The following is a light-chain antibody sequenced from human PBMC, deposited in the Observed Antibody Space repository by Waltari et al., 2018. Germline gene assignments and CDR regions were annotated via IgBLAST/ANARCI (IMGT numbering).Light chain of an antibody. Sequence: RASESVSRGVAWYQQKPGQAPRLLRLGAANRATGIPDRLSGSGSETDFSLTISRLEPEDFAVYYCQHYVRLPATFGRGTKVEIK. CDR1: ESVSRGV. CDR2: GAA. CDR3: QHYVRLPAT. V-gene: IGKV3-20*01. J-gene: IGKJ1*01.